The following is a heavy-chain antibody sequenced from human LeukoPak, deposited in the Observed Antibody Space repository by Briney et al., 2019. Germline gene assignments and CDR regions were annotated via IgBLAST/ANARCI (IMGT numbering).Heavy chain of an antibody. V-gene: IGHV3-15*01. CDR3: VKDGALPPYYLTY. CDR2: IKNNYRGRTT. Sequence: GGSLRLSCAASGFIFANAWMHWVRQAAGKRLEWLGRIKNNYRGRTTDYIAPLKGKSTISRNHSRNTWYLKMHRLQTDDTAVYSCVKDGALPPYYLTYWGQGTLVTVSS. D-gene: IGHD3-10*01. J-gene: IGHJ1*01. CDR1: GFIFANAW.